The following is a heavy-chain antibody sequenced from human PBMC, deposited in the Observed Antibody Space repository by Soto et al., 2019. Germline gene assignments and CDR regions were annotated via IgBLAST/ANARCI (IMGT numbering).Heavy chain of an antibody. CDR1: GFTVSSNY. J-gene: IGHJ6*02. CDR2: IYSGGST. Sequence: GGSLRLSCAASGFTVSSNYMSWVRQAPGKGLEWVSVIYSGGSTYYADSVKGRFTISRDNSKNTLYLQMNSLRAEDTAVYYCARDLTTVYYGMDVWGQGNTVTVSS. CDR3: ARDLTTVYYGMDV. D-gene: IGHD4-17*01. V-gene: IGHV3-53*01.